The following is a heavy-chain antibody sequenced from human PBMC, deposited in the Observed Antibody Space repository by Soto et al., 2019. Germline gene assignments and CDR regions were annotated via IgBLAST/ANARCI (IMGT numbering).Heavy chain of an antibody. Sequence: QVQLQGSGPRLVKPSETLSLTCNLSGGSFHNFYWLWIRQPPGKGLEWVGHVHYSGSTNYSPSLKSRATISLDTSKSQVSLKLRFVNAADTAMYFCARGVYYYATSGYFSFDSWGQGIPVTVSS. D-gene: IGHD3-16*01. CDR1: GGSFHNFY. V-gene: IGHV4-59*01. J-gene: IGHJ4*02. CDR3: ARGVYYYATSGYFSFDS. CDR2: VHYSGST.